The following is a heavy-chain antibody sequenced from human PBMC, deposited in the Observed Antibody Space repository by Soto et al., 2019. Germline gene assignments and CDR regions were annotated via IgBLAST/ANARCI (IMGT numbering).Heavy chain of an antibody. D-gene: IGHD2-15*01. V-gene: IGHV4-59*01. CDR3: ARAGYCSGGSCLFDY. Sequence: PGGSLRLSCAASGFTFSDYYMSWIRQPPGKGLEWIGYIYYSGSTNYNPSLKSRVTISVDTSKNQFSLELSSVTAADTAVYYCARAGYCSGGSCLFDYWGQGTLVTFSS. J-gene: IGHJ4*02. CDR2: IYYSGST. CDR1: GFTFSDYY.